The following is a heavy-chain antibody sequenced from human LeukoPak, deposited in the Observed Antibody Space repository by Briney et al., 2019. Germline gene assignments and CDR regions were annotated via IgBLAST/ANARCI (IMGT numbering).Heavy chain of an antibody. D-gene: IGHD3-10*01. Sequence: GGSLRLSCVDSGFTFTNAWMSWVRQAPGKGLEWIGRIKSKTDGETTNYAEPVRGRFTISRDDSKSAVYLQMNSLKVEDTAVYYCTTDLGTYYHGSQRLIPIDYWGQGTLVTVSS. V-gene: IGHV3-15*01. CDR3: TTDLGTYYHGSQRLIPIDY. J-gene: IGHJ4*02. CDR1: GFTFTNAW. CDR2: IKSKTDGETT.